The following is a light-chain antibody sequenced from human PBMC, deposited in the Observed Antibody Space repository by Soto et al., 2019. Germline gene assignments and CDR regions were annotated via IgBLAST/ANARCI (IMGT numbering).Light chain of an antibody. CDR1: QSVSTN. J-gene: IGKJ1*01. Sequence: EIVMTQSPATLSVSPGARATLSCRASQSVSTNLAWYQQKPGQAPRLLIFGASTRATGIPARFSGSGSGTEFTLTISSLQSEDFAVYYCQEYNSWPPRTFGQGT. CDR2: GAS. V-gene: IGKV3-15*01. CDR3: QEYNSWPPRT.